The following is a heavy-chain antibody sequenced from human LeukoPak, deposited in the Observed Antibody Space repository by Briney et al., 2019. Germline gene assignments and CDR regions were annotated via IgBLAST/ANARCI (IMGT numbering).Heavy chain of an antibody. CDR1: GGSISSSSYY. Sequence: SETLSLTCTVSGGSISSSSYYWGWIRQPPGKGLEWIGSIYYSGSTYYNPSLKSRVTISVDTSKDQFSLKLGSVTAADAAVYYCARVDSSGYHSDYWGQGTLVTVSS. CDR2: IYYSGST. V-gene: IGHV4-39*07. D-gene: IGHD3-22*01. CDR3: ARVDSSGYHSDY. J-gene: IGHJ4*02.